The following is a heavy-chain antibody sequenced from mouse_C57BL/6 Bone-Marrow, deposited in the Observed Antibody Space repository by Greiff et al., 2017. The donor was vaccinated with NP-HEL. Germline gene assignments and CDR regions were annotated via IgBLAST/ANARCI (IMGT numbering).Heavy chain of an antibody. Sequence: VQLQQPGAELVRPGTSVKLSCKASGYTFTSYWMHWVKQRPGQGLEWIGVIDPYDSYTNYNQKFKGKATLTVDTSSSTAYMQLSLLTSEDSSVYYCARSLYYYGSRYYDVWGTGTTVTVSS. CDR2: IDPYDSYT. D-gene: IGHD1-1*01. CDR1: GYTFTSYW. CDR3: ARSLYYYGSRYYDV. V-gene: IGHV1-59*01. J-gene: IGHJ1*03.